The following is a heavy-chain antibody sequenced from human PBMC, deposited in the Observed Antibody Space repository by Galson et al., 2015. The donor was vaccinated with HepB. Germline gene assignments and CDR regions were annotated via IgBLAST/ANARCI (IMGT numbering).Heavy chain of an antibody. J-gene: IGHJ6*02. CDR3: ATDPTGGDYGGMDV. Sequence: SVKVSCKVSGYTLTELSMHWVRQAPGKGLEWMGGLDPEDGETIYAQKFQGRVTMTEDTSTDTAYMELSSLRSEDTAVYYCATDPTGGDYGGMDVWGQGTTVTVSS. D-gene: IGHD2-8*02. CDR1: GYTLTELS. V-gene: IGHV1-24*01. CDR2: LDPEDGET.